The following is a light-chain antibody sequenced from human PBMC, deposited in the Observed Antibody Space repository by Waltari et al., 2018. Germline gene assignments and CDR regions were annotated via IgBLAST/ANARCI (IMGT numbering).Light chain of an antibody. J-gene: IGKJ2*01. CDR2: RVS. V-gene: IGKV2-30*02. CDR1: QSLVHSDGNTH. CDR3: MQGTHWPYT. Sequence: DVVMIQSPLSLPVTLGQAASISCKSSQSLVHSDGNTHLNWFLQRPGQSPRRLIYRVSKRDSGVPDRFSGSGSGTDFTLKISRVEAEDVGVYYCMQGTHWPYTFGQGTKLDIK.